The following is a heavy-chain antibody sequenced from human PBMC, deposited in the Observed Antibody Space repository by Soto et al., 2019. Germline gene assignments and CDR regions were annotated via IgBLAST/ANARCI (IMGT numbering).Heavy chain of an antibody. Sequence: ASVKVSCKASGYTFTGYYMHWVRQAPGQGLEWMGWINPNSGGTNYAQKFQGWVTMTRDTSISTAYMELSRLRSDDTAVYYCARDGCSSTSCYHNWFDPWGQGTLVTVSS. CDR3: ARDGCSSTSCYHNWFDP. D-gene: IGHD2-2*01. CDR2: INPNSGGT. CDR1: GYTFTGYY. V-gene: IGHV1-2*04. J-gene: IGHJ5*02.